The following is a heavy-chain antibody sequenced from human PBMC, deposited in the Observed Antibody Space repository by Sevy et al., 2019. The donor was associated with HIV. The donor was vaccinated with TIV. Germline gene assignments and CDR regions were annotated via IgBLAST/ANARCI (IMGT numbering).Heavy chain of an antibody. V-gene: IGHV3-43*01. D-gene: IGHD3-9*01. CDR1: GFTFDDYT. Sequence: GGSVRLSCVASGFTFDDYTMHWFRQAPGKGLEWVSLINWNGDNRYYADSVKGRFTISRDNSKDSLYLQMNRLRTEDTALYYCAKDLDWLPDYWGQGTLVTVSS. CDR3: AKDLDWLPDY. CDR2: INWNGDNR. J-gene: IGHJ4*02.